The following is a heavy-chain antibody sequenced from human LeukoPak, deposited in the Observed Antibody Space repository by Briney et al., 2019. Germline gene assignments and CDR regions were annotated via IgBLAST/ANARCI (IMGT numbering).Heavy chain of an antibody. D-gene: IGHD3-3*01. V-gene: IGHV3-15*01. Sequence: GGSLRLSCEASGFTFSNAWMSWVRQAPGKGLEWVGRIKSKTDGGTTDYAAPVKGRFTISRDGSKNTLYLQMNSLKTEDTAVYYCTTEKYYDFWSGYYYFDYWGQGTLVTVSS. CDR2: IKSKTDGGTT. CDR3: TTEKYYDFWSGYYYFDY. CDR1: GFTFSNAW. J-gene: IGHJ4*02.